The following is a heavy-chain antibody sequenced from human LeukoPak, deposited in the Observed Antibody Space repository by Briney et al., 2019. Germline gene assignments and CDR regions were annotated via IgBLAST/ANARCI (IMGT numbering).Heavy chain of an antibody. CDR2: IYYSGST. D-gene: IGHD6-6*01. CDR3: AKDSSSSGGDFDY. CDR1: GGSISTYY. J-gene: IGHJ4*02. Sequence: SETLSLTCTVSGGSISTYYWGWIRQPPGKGLEWIGSIYYSGSTYYNPSLKSRVTISVDTSKNQFSLKLSSVTAADTAVYYCAKDSSSSGGDFDYWGQGTLVTVSS. V-gene: IGHV4-39*07.